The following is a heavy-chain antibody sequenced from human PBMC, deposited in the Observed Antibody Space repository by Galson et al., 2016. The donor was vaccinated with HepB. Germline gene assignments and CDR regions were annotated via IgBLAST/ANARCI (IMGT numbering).Heavy chain of an antibody. CDR2: VSQGGST. J-gene: IGHJ4*02. CDR3: ATRRFHVFG. V-gene: IGHV4-4*02. Sequence: SETLSLTCTVSGASVASVEWFTWVRQAPGKGLEWVGDVSQGGSTNYHPSLKNRVGISVDSPRNQFYMNLHYVTASDTAVYYCATRRFHVFGWGRGTLVTVSA. D-gene: IGHD3-3*01. CDR1: GASVASVEW.